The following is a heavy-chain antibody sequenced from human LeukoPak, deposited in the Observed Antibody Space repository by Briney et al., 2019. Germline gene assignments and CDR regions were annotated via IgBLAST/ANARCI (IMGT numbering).Heavy chain of an antibody. J-gene: IGHJ5*02. Sequence: PSQTLSLTCVVSGDSISSGAYSWSWIRQPPGKGLEWVGYIFHTGSTFYNPSLKTRVTISVDNSKNQFSLRLSSVTAADTAVYYCARELRFADAPGSWLDPWGQGTLVTVSS. D-gene: IGHD3-10*01. CDR1: GDSISSGAYS. CDR3: ARELRFADAPGSWLDP. CDR2: IFHTGST. V-gene: IGHV4-30-2*01.